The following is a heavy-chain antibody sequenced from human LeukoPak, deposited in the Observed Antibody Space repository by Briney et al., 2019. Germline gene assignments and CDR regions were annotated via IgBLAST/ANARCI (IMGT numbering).Heavy chain of an antibody. J-gene: IGHJ5*02. D-gene: IGHD2-2*01. CDR3: ARDHIVVVPAALDP. Sequence: ASVEVSCKASGYTFTSYGISWVRQAPGQGLEWMGWISAYNGNTNYAQKLQGRVTMTTDTSTSTAYMELRSLRSDDTAVYYCARDHIVVVPAALDPWGQGTLVTVSS. CDR1: GYTFTSYG. CDR2: ISAYNGNT. V-gene: IGHV1-18*01.